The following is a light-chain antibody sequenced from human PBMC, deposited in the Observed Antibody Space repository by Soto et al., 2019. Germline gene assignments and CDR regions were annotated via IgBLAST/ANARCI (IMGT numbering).Light chain of an antibody. CDR3: QSYDSSLSVFYV. Sequence: QSALTQPPSVSGAPGQRVTISCTGSSSNIGAGYDVQWYQQLPGTAPKLLIYGNSNRPSGVPDRFSGSKSGTSASLAITGLQAEDEADYYCQSYDSSLSVFYVFGTGTKVTVL. V-gene: IGLV1-40*01. CDR1: SSNIGAGYD. J-gene: IGLJ1*01. CDR2: GNS.